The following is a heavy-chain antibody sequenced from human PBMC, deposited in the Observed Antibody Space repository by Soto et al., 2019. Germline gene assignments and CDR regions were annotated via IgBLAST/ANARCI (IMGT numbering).Heavy chain of an antibody. V-gene: IGHV1-3*04. CDR2: INTGVDGT. CDR1: GYASLSHA. Sequence: QVQLVQSGPEMMQPGASVKVSCKASGYASLSHAMHLVRQVTGQVYVWLGWINTGVDGTMYSESFQHRSIITRDTSANTVSMALNALTSDDTAVYYCAREVPGVTSFDYWGQGTLVIVSS. CDR3: AREVPGVTSFDY. J-gene: IGHJ4*02. D-gene: IGHD3-10*01.